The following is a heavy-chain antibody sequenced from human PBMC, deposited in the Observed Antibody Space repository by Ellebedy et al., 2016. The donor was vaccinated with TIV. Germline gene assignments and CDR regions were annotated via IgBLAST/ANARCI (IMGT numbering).Heavy chain of an antibody. J-gene: IGHJ4*02. V-gene: IGHV1-58*02. D-gene: IGHD6-19*01. CDR2: IVVGSGNT. CDR1: GFTFTSSA. CDR3: AAGYSSGWYVED. Sequence: ASVKVSCKASGFTFTSSAMQWVRQARGQRLEWIGWIVVGSGNTNYAQKFQERVTITMDMSTSTAYMELSSLRSEDTAVYYCAAGYSSGWYVEDWGQGTLVTVSS.